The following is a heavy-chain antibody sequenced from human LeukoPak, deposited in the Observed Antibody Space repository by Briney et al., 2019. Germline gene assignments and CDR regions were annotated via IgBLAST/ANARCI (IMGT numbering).Heavy chain of an antibody. D-gene: IGHD5-12*01. J-gene: IGHJ4*02. CDR1: EFSFDNHA. V-gene: IGHV3-30-3*01. CDR2: ISYDGSDK. CDR3: ARDQYSGYDRYYFDY. Sequence: GGSLRLSCVASEFSFDNHAVHWVRQAPGKGLEWVSFISYDGSDKYYADSVKGRFTISRDDSMTTLYLHMNSLRPEDTAVYYCARDQYSGYDRYYFDYWGQGTRVTVSS.